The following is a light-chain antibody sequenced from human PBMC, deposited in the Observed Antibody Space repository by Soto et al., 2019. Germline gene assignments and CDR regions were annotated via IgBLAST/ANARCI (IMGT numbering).Light chain of an antibody. Sequence: LLMTPSPATLSVSPSSRSTLSFRASQSVSNTYLAWYQQKPGQAPRLLIYGASTRATGIPARFSGSGSGTEFTLTISSLQSEDFAVYYCQQYNNWPLFGQGTKVDIK. CDR2: GAS. J-gene: IGKJ1*01. CDR3: QQYNNWPL. CDR1: QSVSNTY. V-gene: IGKV3-15*01.